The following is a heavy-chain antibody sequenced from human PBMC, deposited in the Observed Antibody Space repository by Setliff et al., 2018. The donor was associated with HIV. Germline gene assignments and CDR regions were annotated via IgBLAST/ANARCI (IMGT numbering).Heavy chain of an antibody. CDR3: ARVPYRSAWFSGGHDALDV. CDR1: GGTFSSYA. Sequence: SVKVSCKTSGGTFSSYAVSWVRQAPGQGLEWMGGIIPAFGTANYAQKFQGRVTITTDESTSTAYMELSGLRSEDTAVYYCARVPYRSAWFSGGHDALDVWGQGTMVTVSS. CDR2: IIPAFGTA. J-gene: IGHJ3*01. D-gene: IGHD6-19*01. V-gene: IGHV1-69*05.